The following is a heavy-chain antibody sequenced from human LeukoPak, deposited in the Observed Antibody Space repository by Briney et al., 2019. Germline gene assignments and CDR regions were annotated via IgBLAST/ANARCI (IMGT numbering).Heavy chain of an antibody. D-gene: IGHD1-14*01. CDR2: INPNSGGT. V-gene: IGHV1-2*02. J-gene: IGHJ4*02. Sequence: ASVKVSCKASGYTFTGYYMHWVRQAPGQGLEWMGWINPNSGGTKYAQKFQGRVTMTRDTSISTAYMELSSLKSDDTAVYYCARDPQPGDYWGQGTLVTVSS. CDR1: GYTFTGYY. CDR3: ARDPQPGDY.